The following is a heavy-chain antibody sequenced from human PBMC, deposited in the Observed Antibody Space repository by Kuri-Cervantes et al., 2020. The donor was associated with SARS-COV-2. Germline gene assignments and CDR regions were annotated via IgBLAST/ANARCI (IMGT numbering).Heavy chain of an antibody. J-gene: IGHJ4*02. V-gene: IGHV3-48*03. CDR1: GFTFSTYE. CDR3: AKDLYGKTTGFDY. Sequence: GESLKISCVASGFTFSTYEMNWVRQAPGKGLEWVSYITGSGSTIYYADSVKGRFTISRDNAKNSLYLQMNSLRAEDTAVYYCAKDLYGKTTGFDYWGQGTLVTVSS. D-gene: IGHD1-1*01. CDR2: ITGSGSTI.